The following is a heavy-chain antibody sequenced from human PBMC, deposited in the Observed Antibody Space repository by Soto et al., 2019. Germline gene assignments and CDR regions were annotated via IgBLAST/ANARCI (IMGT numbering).Heavy chain of an antibody. CDR2: INAGNGNT. J-gene: IGHJ6*02. CDR1: GYTFTSYA. D-gene: IGHD5-12*01. Sequence: ASVKVSCKASGYTFTSYAMHWVRQAPGQRLEWMGWINAGNGNTKYSQKFQGRVTITRDTSASTAYMELSSLRSEETAVYYCAREGPYVDIVATMRYYYYGMDVWGQGTTVTVSS. CDR3: AREGPYVDIVATMRYYYYGMDV. V-gene: IGHV1-3*01.